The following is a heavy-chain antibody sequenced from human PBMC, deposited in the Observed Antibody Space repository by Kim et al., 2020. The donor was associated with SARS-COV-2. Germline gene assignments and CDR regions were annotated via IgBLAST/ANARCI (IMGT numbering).Heavy chain of an antibody. J-gene: IGHJ4*02. Sequence: GESLKISCKGSGYSFTSYWISWVRQMPGKGLEWMGRIDPSDSYTNYSPSFQGHVTISADKSISTAYLQWSSLKASDTAMYYCARHETYYYDSSGYYYFDYWGQGTLVTVSS. CDR1: GYSFTSYW. V-gene: IGHV5-10-1*01. CDR3: ARHETYYYDSSGYYYFDY. CDR2: IDPSDSYT. D-gene: IGHD3-22*01.